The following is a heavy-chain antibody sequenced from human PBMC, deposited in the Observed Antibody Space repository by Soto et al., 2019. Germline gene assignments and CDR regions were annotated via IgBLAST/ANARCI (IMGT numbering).Heavy chain of an antibody. D-gene: IGHD3-3*01. V-gene: IGHV1-2*04. CDR1: GYTFTDYY. CDR3: ARGTTYYDFWSGSNWFDP. CDR2: INPDSGGT. J-gene: IGHJ5*02. Sequence: ASVKVSCKASGYTFTDYYMHWVRQAPGQGLEWMGWINPDSGGTNYAQKFQGWVTMTRDTSISTAYMELSRLRSDDTAVYYCARGTTYYDFWSGSNWFDPWGQGTLVTVSS.